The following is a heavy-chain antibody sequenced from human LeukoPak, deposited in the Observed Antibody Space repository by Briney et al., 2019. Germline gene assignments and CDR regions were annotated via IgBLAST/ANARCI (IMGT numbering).Heavy chain of an antibody. CDR3: ARDWTNMIRGVSIDY. CDR1: GFTFSSYS. J-gene: IGHJ4*02. V-gene: IGHV3-7*05. D-gene: IGHD3-10*01. Sequence: GGSLRLSCAASGFTFSSYSMNWVRQAPGKGLEWVANINQYGSEKYYVDSVQGRFTISRDNAKNSLYLQMNSLTAEDTAVYYCARDWTNMIRGVSIDYWGQGALVTVSS. CDR2: INQYGSEK.